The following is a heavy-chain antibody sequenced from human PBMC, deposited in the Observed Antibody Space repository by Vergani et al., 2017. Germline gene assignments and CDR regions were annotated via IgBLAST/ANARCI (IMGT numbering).Heavy chain of an antibody. J-gene: IGHJ5*02. CDR2: INHSGST. CDR1: GGSFSGYY. V-gene: IGHV4-34*01. D-gene: IGHD3-3*01. CDR3: ARGRIIWSGYGKRYNWFDP. Sequence: QVQLQQWGAGLLKPSETLSLTCAVYGGSFSGYYWSWIRQPPGKGQEWIGEINHSGSTNYNPSLKSRVTISVDTSKNQFSLKLSSVTAADTAVYYCARGRIIWSGYGKRYNWFDPWGQGTLVTVSS.